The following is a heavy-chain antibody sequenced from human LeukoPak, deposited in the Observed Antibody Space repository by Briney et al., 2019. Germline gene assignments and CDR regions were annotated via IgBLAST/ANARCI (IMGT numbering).Heavy chain of an antibody. CDR1: GGSISSSSYY. CDR3: ARETTYYDILTGYYRREVFDY. CDR2: IYYSGST. Sequence: SETLSLTCTVSGGSISSSSYYWGWIRQPPGKGLEWIGSIYYSGSTYYNPSLKSRVTISVDTSKNQFSLKLSSVTAADTAVYYCARETTYYDILTGYYRREVFDYWGQGTLVTVSS. D-gene: IGHD3-9*01. J-gene: IGHJ4*02. V-gene: IGHV4-39*07.